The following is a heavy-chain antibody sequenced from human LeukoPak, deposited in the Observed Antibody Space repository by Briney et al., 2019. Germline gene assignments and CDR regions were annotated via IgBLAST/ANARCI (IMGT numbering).Heavy chain of an antibody. CDR3: ARGSTMVRGVTRRGYYGMDV. CDR1: GFTFSSYA. V-gene: IGHV3-30-3*01. D-gene: IGHD3-10*01. Sequence: GRSLRLSCAASGFTFSSYAMHWVRQAPGKGLEWVAVISYDGSNKYYADSVKGRFTISRDNSKNTLYLQMNSLRAEDTAVYYCARGSTMVRGVTRRGYYGMDVWGQGTTVTVSS. J-gene: IGHJ6*02. CDR2: ISYDGSNK.